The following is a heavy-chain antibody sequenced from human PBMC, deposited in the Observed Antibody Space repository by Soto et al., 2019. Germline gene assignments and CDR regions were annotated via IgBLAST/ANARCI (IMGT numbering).Heavy chain of an antibody. CDR2: ISPSGGST. D-gene: IGHD1-26*01. V-gene: IGHV1-46*03. J-gene: IGHJ4*02. CDR1: GYTFTSYY. CDR3: ASYSGSYYYFDY. Sequence: ASVKVSCKASGYTFTSYYMHWVRQAPGQGLEWMGIISPSGGSTSYAQKFQGRVTMTRDTSTSTVYMELSSLRSEDTAVYYCASYSGSYYYFDYWGQGTLVTVSS.